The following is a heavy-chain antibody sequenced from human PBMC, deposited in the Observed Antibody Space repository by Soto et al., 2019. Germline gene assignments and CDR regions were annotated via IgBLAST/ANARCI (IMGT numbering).Heavy chain of an antibody. J-gene: IGHJ3*02. CDR1: GGSISSYY. D-gene: IGHD4-17*01. CDR3: ARRGYGDYKGAFDI. Sequence: ETLSLTCTVSGGSISSYYWSWIRQPPGKGLEWIGYIYYSGSTNYNPSLKSRVTISVDTSKNQFSLKLSSVTAADTAVYYCARRGYGDYKGAFDIWGQGTMVTVSS. V-gene: IGHV4-59*08. CDR2: IYYSGST.